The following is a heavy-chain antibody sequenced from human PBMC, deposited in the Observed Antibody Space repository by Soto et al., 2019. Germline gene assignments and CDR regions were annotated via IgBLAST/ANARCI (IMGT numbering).Heavy chain of an antibody. D-gene: IGHD6-19*01. V-gene: IGHV1-3*01. CDR3: ARDYQGQWLVVDY. CDR1: GYTFTSYA. J-gene: IGHJ4*02. Sequence: QVQLVQSGAEVKKPGASVKVSCKASGYTFTSYAMHWVRQAPGQRLEWMGWINAGNGNTKYSQKFQGRVTITRDTSGSTAYMELSSLRSEDTAVYYCARDYQGQWLVVDYWCQGTLVTVSS. CDR2: INAGNGNT.